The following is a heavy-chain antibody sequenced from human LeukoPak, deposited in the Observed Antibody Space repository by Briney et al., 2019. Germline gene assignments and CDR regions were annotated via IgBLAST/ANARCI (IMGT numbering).Heavy chain of an antibody. CDR3: AKDIFTGIAAAGIFDY. D-gene: IGHD6-13*01. CDR2: ISWDSGSI. J-gene: IGHJ4*02. CDR1: GFTFDDYA. Sequence: GGSLRLSCAASGFTFDDYAMHWVRQAPGKGLEWVSGISWDSGSIGYADSVKGRFTISRDNAKNSLYLQMNSLRAEDTALYYCAKDIFTGIAAAGIFDYWGQGTLVTVSS. V-gene: IGHV3-9*01.